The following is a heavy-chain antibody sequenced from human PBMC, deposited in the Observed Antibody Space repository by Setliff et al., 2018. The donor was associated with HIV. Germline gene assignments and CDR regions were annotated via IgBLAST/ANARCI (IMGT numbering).Heavy chain of an antibody. CDR1: GGSFSDFS. CDR3: ATYADRESNRFDP. Sequence: SETLSLTCAVYGGSFSDFSWTWIRQLPGKGLEWIGEINHRGSTIYNPSLKSRVSISVDTSKKQFSLKLDSVTAADTAVYYCATYADRESNRFDPWGQGILVTVSS. J-gene: IGHJ5*02. D-gene: IGHD3-10*01. V-gene: IGHV4-34*01. CDR2: INHRGST.